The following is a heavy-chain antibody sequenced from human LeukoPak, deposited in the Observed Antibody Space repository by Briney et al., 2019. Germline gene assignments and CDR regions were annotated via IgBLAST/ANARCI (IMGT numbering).Heavy chain of an antibody. Sequence: PGGSLRLSYGASVFTFSNSAMYWVRQAPAKGLEFVSVISTNGYRTHYADSLKGRFNNSRDNSKNTLYLQMDSLRADDMAVYYCARVFAISSCGWYDTFDYWAQGALHSISS. CDR2: ISTNGYRT. J-gene: IGHJ4*02. CDR3: ARVFAISSCGWYDTFDY. CDR1: VFTFSNSA. D-gene: IGHD6-19*01. V-gene: IGHV3-64*02.